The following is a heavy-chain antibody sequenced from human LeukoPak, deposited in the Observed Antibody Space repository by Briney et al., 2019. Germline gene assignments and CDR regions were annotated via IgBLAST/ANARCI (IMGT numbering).Heavy chain of an antibody. V-gene: IGHV4-39*01. Sequence: PSETLSLTCTVSGGSISSSSYYWDWIRQPPGKGLEWIGSIYYSGSTYYNPSLKSRVTISVDTSKNQFSLKLSSVTAADTAVYYCARGYYTMVRRVIHNWFDPWGQGTLVTVSS. J-gene: IGHJ5*02. D-gene: IGHD3-10*01. CDR3: ARGYYTMVRRVIHNWFDP. CDR1: GGSISSSSYY. CDR2: IYYSGST.